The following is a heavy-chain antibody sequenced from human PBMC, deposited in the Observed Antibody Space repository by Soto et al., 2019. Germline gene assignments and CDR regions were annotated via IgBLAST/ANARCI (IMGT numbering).Heavy chain of an antibody. J-gene: IGHJ4*02. CDR3: ATVSVIIIPFDY. V-gene: IGHV1-18*04. CDR1: GYTFTSYG. D-gene: IGHD3-3*01. Sequence: ASVKVSCKTSGYTFTSYGISWVRQAPGQGLEWMGWISTYNGNTNYAQKFQGRLIMTEDTSADTAYMELSSLRSEDTAMYFCATVSVIIIPFDYWGQGTLVTVSS. CDR2: ISTYNGNT.